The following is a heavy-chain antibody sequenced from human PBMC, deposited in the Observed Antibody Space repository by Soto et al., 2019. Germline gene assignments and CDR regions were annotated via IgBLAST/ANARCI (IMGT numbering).Heavy chain of an antibody. CDR1: GFTFSSYA. V-gene: IGHV3-30-3*01. D-gene: IGHD1-26*01. CDR2: ISYDGSNK. J-gene: IGHJ4*02. CDR3: ARDHKWELQREVSENY. Sequence: QVQLVESGGGVVQPGRSLRLSCAASGFTFSSYAMHWVRQAPGKGLEWVAVISYDGSNKYYADSVKGRFTISRDNSKNTLYLQMNSLRAEDTAVYYCARDHKWELQREVSENYWGQGTLVTVSS.